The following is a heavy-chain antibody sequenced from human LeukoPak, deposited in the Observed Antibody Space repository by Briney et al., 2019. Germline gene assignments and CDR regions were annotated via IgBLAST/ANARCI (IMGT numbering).Heavy chain of an antibody. CDR1: GFRFSSYE. V-gene: IGHV3-48*03. CDR2: VSSSGSTI. J-gene: IGHJ4*02. Sequence: PGGSLSLSCAASGFRFSSYEMNWVRQAPGKGLEWVSYVSSSGSTIYYADSVRGRFTISRDNAKNLLNLQMNSLRAEDTAVYYCASAYYDSGNYPYYFDYWGQGTLVTVSS. CDR3: ASAYYDSGNYPYYFDY. D-gene: IGHD3-10*01.